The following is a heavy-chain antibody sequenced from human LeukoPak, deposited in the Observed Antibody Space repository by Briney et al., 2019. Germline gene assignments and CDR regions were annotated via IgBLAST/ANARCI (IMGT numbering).Heavy chain of an antibody. J-gene: IGHJ3*02. CDR3: ARGLRRYYYDSSGTGAFDI. CDR2: INHSGST. CDR1: GGSFSGYY. Sequence: SETLSLTCAVYGGSFSGYYWSWIRQPPGKGQEWIGEINHSGSTNYNPSLKSRVTISVDTSKNQFSLKLSSVTAADTAVYYCARGLRRYYYDSSGTGAFDIWGQGTMVTVSS. V-gene: IGHV4-34*01. D-gene: IGHD3-22*01.